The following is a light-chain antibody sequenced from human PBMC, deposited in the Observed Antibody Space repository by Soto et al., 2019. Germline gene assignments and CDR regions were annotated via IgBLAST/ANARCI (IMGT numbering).Light chain of an antibody. CDR1: SSDVGGYNY. V-gene: IGLV2-11*01. J-gene: IGLJ1*01. CDR3: CSYAVSYTYA. CDR2: DVS. Sequence: QSALTQPRSVSGSPGQSVTISCTGTSSDVGGYNYVSWYQQHPGKAPKLMIYDVSKRPSGVPDRFSGSKSGNTASLTISGLQAEDEADYYCCSYAVSYTYALGTGTKLTVL.